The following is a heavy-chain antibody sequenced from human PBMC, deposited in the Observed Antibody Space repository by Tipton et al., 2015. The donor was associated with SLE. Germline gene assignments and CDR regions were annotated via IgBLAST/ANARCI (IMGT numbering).Heavy chain of an antibody. CDR2: IHYTGRT. CDR1: GDSISTNTYY. J-gene: IGHJ5*01. CDR3: ARGTPFMEWERNWFDP. Sequence: LRLSCTVSGDSISTNTYYWGWIRQSPEKGLEWIASIHYTGRTYYNPSLKSRVTISVDTSKNQFSLKLSSVTAADTAVYYCARGTPFMEWERNWFDPWGQGTLVTVST. V-gene: IGHV4-39*07. D-gene: IGHD3-3*01.